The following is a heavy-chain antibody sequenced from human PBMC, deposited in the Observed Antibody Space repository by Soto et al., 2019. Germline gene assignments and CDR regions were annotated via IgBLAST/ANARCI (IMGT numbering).Heavy chain of an antibody. D-gene: IGHD2-2*01. J-gene: IGHJ4*02. CDR3: ARQKPAAHRYFDY. CDR2: IYHSGST. Sequence: SETLSLTCTVSGGSVSGGVYYWNWIRQHPEKGLEWIGYIYHSGSTYYNPSLKSRVTISVDTSKNQFSLKLSSVTAADTAVYYCARQKPAAHRYFDYWGQGTLVTVSS. V-gene: IGHV4-39*01. CDR1: GGSVSGGVYY.